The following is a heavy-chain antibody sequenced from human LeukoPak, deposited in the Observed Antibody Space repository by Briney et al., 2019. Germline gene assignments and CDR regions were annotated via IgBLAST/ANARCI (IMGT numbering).Heavy chain of an antibody. J-gene: IGHJ5*02. Sequence: GASVKVSCKASGYTFTTYDINWVRQATGRGLEWLGWMSPNNGHTGYAQKLQGRVTLTTETSINKAYMELSSLPSEDTAVYYCARNPYGTGHFDPWGQGSLVTVSS. CDR1: GYTFTTYD. CDR2: MSPNNGHT. D-gene: IGHD1-14*01. V-gene: IGHV1-8*01. CDR3: ARNPYGTGHFDP.